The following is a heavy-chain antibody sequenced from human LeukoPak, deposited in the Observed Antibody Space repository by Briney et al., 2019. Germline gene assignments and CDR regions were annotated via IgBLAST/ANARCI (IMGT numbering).Heavy chain of an antibody. CDR1: GGSISSYY. CDR2: IYYSGST. V-gene: IGHV4-59*12. Sequence: SETLSLTCTVSGGSISSYYWSLIRQPPGKGLEWIGYIYYSGSTNYNPSLKSRVTISVDTSKNQFSLKLSSVTTADTAVYYCAREKKAVAGTGWFDPWGQGTLVTVSS. CDR3: AREKKAVAGTGWFDP. J-gene: IGHJ5*02. D-gene: IGHD6-19*01.